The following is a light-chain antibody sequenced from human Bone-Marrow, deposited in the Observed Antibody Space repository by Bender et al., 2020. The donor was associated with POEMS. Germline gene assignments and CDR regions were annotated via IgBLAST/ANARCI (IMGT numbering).Light chain of an antibody. CDR1: NSDVGNYNH. CDR3: CSHAGSRAFWV. CDR2: EVT. V-gene: IGLV2-23*02. J-gene: IGLJ3*02. Sequence: QSALTQPASVSGSRGQSITISCTGTNSDVGNYNHVSWYQQHPGKAPKVIIYEVTQRPSGVSSRFSGSKSGNTASLTISGLQAEDEADYYCCSHAGSRAFWVFGGGTKLTVL.